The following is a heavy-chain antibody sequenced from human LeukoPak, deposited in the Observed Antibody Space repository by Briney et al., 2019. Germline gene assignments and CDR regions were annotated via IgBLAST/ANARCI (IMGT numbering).Heavy chain of an antibody. Sequence: GESLEISCKGSGYSFTSYWIGWVRQMPGKGLEWMGIIYPDDSDTTYSPSFQGQVTISADKSITTAYLQWNSLKASDTAMYYCARSASVGRTFDYWGQGTLVTVSS. V-gene: IGHV5-51*01. D-gene: IGHD4-23*01. CDR1: GYSFTSYW. CDR2: IYPDDSDT. J-gene: IGHJ4*02. CDR3: ARSASVGRTFDY.